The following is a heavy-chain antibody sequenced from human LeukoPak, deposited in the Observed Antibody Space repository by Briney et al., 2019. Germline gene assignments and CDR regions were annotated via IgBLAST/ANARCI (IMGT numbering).Heavy chain of an antibody. J-gene: IGHJ5*02. V-gene: IGHV1-69*05. CDR3: ARDYAMGPAAISWFDP. Sequence: SVKVSCKASGGTFSSYATSWVRQAPGQGLEWMGGIIPIFGTANYAQKFQGRVTITTDESTSTAYMELSSLRSEDAAVYYCARDYAMGPAAISWFDPWGQGTLVTVSS. CDR1: GGTFSSYA. D-gene: IGHD2-2*02. CDR2: IIPIFGTA.